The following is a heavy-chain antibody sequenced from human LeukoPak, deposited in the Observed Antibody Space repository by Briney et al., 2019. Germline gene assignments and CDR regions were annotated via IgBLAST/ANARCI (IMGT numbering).Heavy chain of an antibody. CDR2: IYYTGTT. Sequence: SETLSLTCTVSGGSLSSHYWSWIRQPPGKGLELIGHIYYTGTTYYNPSLNSRVTISLDTSRNQFSLRLTSVTAADTAVYYCARFSSGCSTASCYLTYWGQGTLVTVSS. CDR3: ARFSSGCSTASCYLTY. CDR1: GGSLSSHY. V-gene: IGHV4-59*11. D-gene: IGHD2-2*01. J-gene: IGHJ4*02.